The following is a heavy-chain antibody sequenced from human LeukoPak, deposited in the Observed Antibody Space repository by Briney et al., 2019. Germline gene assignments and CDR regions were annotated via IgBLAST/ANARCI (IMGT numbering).Heavy chain of an antibody. V-gene: IGHV4-34*01. CDR2: INHSGST. CDR3: ARGRLPYPTYYYYYMDV. CDR1: GGSFSGYY. J-gene: IGHJ6*03. D-gene: IGHD3-16*01. Sequence: PETLSLTCAVYGGSFSGYYWSWIRQPPGKGLEWSGEINHSGSTNYNPSLKSRVTISVDTSKNQFSLKLSSVTAADTAVYYCARGRLPYPTYYYYYMDVWGKGTTVTVSS.